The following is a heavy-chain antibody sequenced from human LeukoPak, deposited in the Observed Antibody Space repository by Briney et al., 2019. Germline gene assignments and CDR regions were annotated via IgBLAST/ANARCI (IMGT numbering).Heavy chain of an antibody. V-gene: IGHV1-69*06. D-gene: IGHD2-15*01. Sequence: SVKVSFKASGGTFSSYAISWVRQAPGQGLEWMGGIIPIFGTANYAQKFQGRVTITADKSTSTAYMELSSLRSEDTAVYYCARSGGPDIVFDYWGQETLVTVSS. J-gene: IGHJ4*02. CDR2: IIPIFGTA. CDR3: ARSGGPDIVFDY. CDR1: GGTFSSYA.